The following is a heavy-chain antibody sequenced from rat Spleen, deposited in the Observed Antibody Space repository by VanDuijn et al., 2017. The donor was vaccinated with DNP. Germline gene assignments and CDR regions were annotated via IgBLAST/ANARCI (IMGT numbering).Heavy chain of an antibody. Sequence: EVQLVESGGDLVQPGRSLKLSCVASGFTFNNYWMTWIRQVPGKGLEWVASIATSGGGTYYPDSVKGRFTISRDDAKNTLYLQMNSLRSEDSATYYCASGSYYGYKWFAYWGQGVMVTVSS. J-gene: IGHJ2*01. CDR3: ASGSYYGYKWFAY. CDR2: IATSGGGT. CDR1: GFTFNNYW. D-gene: IGHD1-9*01. V-gene: IGHV5-31*01.